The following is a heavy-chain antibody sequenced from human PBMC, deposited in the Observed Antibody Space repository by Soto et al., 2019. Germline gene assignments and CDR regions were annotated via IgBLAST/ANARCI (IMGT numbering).Heavy chain of an antibody. CDR2: IRSKANSYAT. CDR1: GFTFSGSA. CDR3: TRPPYSGGVCYFLRDGMDG. Sequence: VQLVESGGGLVQPGGSLRLSCAASGFTFSGSAMHWVRQASGKGLEWVGRIRSKANSYATAYAASVKGRYTISRDDSKNTAYLKINTQKTEDRAVYQCTRPPYSGGVCYFLRDGMDGWGQGTTVTVSS. V-gene: IGHV3-73*02. D-gene: IGHD2-21*02. J-gene: IGHJ6*02.